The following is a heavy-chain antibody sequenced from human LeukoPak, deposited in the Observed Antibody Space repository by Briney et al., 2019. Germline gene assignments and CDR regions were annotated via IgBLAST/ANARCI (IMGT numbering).Heavy chain of an antibody. CDR1: GGSISSYY. J-gene: IGHJ5*02. CDR3: AREGEPVVVPAAKEDWFDP. V-gene: IGHV4-4*07. D-gene: IGHD2-2*01. Sequence: SETLSLTCTVSGGSISSYYWSWIRQPAGKGLEWIGRIYTSGSTNYNPSLKSRDTMSVDTSKNQFSLKLSSVTAADTAVYYCAREGEPVVVPAAKEDWFDPWGQGTLVTVSS. CDR2: IYTSGST.